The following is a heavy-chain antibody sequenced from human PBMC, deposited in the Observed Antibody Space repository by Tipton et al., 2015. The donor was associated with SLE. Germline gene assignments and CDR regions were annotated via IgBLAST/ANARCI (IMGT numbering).Heavy chain of an antibody. J-gene: IGHJ3*02. V-gene: IGHV4-59*11. D-gene: IGHD4-17*01. CDR3: ARDRRGGYGDSRGGAFDI. Sequence: LRLSCTVSGGSISSHYWSWIRQPPGKGLEWIGYIYYSGSTNYNPSLESRVTISVDTSKNRFSLKLSSVTAADTAVYYCARDRRGGYGDSRGGAFDIWGQGTMVTVSS. CDR1: GGSISSHY. CDR2: IYYSGST.